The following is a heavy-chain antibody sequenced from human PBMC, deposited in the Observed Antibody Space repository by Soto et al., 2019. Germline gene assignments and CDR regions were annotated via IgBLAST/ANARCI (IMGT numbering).Heavy chain of an antibody. J-gene: IGHJ4*02. CDR3: AKTAWHDFWSGYYHAYFDY. D-gene: IGHD3-3*01. CDR2: ISGSGGST. Sequence: GGSLRLSCAASGFTFSSYAMSWVRQAPGKGLEWVSAISGSGGSTYYADSVKGRFTISRDNSKNTLYLQMNSLRAEDTAVYYCAKTAWHDFWSGYYHAYFDYCGQLPPVTVSS. V-gene: IGHV3-23*01. CDR1: GFTFSSYA.